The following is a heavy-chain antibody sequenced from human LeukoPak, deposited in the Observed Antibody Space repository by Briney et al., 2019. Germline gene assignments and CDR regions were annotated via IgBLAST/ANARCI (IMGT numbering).Heavy chain of an antibody. CDR3: ARGQYCGGACYSWYFDY. J-gene: IGHJ4*02. Sequence: SETLSLTCAVYGGSFSGYYWSWIRQPPGKGQEWIGEINHSGSTNYNPSLKSRVTISVDTSKNQFSLKLSSVTAAGTAVYYCARGQYCGGACYSWYFDYWGQGPLVTVSS. D-gene: IGHD2-21*02. V-gene: IGHV4-34*01. CDR1: GGSFSGYY. CDR2: INHSGST.